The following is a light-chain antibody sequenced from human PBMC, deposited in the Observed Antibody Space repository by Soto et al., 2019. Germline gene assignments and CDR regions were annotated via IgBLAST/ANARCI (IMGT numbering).Light chain of an antibody. V-gene: IGKV1-5*01. Sequence: DIQITQSPSILSASVGDSVTITCRASQIITSWLAWYQQKPGKAPKLLISDVSNLESGVPSRFSGSGYGTEFTLTISSLQPDDFATYYCQQYNSFPGTFGLGTKVDIK. CDR1: QIITSW. CDR3: QQYNSFPGT. CDR2: DVS. J-gene: IGKJ1*01.